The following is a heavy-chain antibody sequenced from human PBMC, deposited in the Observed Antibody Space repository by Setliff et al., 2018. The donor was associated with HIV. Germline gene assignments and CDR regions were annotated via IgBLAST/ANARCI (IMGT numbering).Heavy chain of an antibody. V-gene: IGHV4-38-2*02. Sequence: SETLSLTCNVSGASISSGTWGWIRQSPGKGLEWIGSIYYNPSLQNRVTLLLDMSKNQFSLKLSSVTAADTAVYYCARQAWHSGRNGYFVDYWGQGTLVTVSS. D-gene: IGHD2-15*01. CDR3: ARQAWHSGRNGYFVDY. CDR1: GASISSGT. J-gene: IGHJ4*02. CDR2: IY.